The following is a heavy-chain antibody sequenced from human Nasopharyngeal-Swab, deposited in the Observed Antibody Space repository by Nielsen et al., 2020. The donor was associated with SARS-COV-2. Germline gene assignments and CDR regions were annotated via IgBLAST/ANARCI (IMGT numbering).Heavy chain of an antibody. V-gene: IGHV3-21*01. D-gene: IGHD5-24*01. CDR1: GFTFSSYS. CDR2: ISSSSSYI. J-gene: IGHJ4*02. Sequence: ETLSLTCAASGFTFSSYSMNWVRQAPGKGLEWVSSISSSSSYIYYADSVKGRFTISRDNAKNSLYLQMNSLRAEDTAVYYCASFLGRRDGYNYDYWGQGTLVTVSS. CDR3: ASFLGRRDGYNYDY.